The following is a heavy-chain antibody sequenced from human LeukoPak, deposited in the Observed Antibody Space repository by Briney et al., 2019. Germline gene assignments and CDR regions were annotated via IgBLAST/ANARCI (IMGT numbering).Heavy chain of an antibody. CDR2: ISTYNGNT. Sequence: EASVKVSCKASGYTFTSYGISWVRQAPGQGLEWMGWISTYNGNTKYAQKLQGRVTMTTDTSTSTAYMELRSLRSDDTAVYYCAKDPCSGGSCHDAFDIWGQGTMVTVSS. CDR3: AKDPCSGGSCHDAFDI. V-gene: IGHV1-18*01. D-gene: IGHD2-15*01. CDR1: GYTFTSYG. J-gene: IGHJ3*02.